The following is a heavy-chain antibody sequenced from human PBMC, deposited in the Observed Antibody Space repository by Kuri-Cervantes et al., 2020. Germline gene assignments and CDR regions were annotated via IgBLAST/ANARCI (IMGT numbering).Heavy chain of an antibody. Sequence: ASVKVSCKGSGYTFTGYYMHWVRQAPGQGLEWMGWINPNSGGTNCAQKFQGRVTMTRNTSISTAYMELSSLRSEDTAVYYCATLLPPPQYNYYGMDVWGKGTTVTVSS. CDR3: ATLLPPPQYNYYGMDV. D-gene: IGHD1-26*01. CDR1: GYTFTGYY. J-gene: IGHJ6*04. V-gene: IGHV1-2*02. CDR2: INPNSGGT.